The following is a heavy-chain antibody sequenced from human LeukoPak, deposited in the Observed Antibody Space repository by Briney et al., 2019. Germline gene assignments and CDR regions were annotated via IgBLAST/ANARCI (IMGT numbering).Heavy chain of an antibody. J-gene: IGHJ4*02. CDR3: AKDFRVGATYFDY. D-gene: IGHD1-26*01. CDR1: GFTFSSYG. V-gene: IGHV3-30*02. Sequence: GGSLRLSCAASGFTFSSYGMHWARQAPGKGLEWVAFIRYDGSDKYYGDSVKGRFTISRDNPKNTLYLQMNSLRAEDTAVYYSAKDFRVGATYFDYWGQGTLVTVSS. CDR2: IRYDGSDK.